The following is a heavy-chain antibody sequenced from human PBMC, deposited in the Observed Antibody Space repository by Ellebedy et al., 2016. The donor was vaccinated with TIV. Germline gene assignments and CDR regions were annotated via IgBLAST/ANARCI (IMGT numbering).Heavy chain of an antibody. CDR3: ARDFYCSGGSCYTRGYYYYMDV. CDR2: IYYSGST. V-gene: IGHV4-61*08. D-gene: IGHD2-15*01. J-gene: IGHJ6*03. CDR1: GGSISSGGYY. Sequence: GSLRLSCTVSGGSISSGGYYWSWIRQHPGKGLEWIGYIYYSGSTNYNPSLKSRVTISVDTSKNQFSLKLSSVTAADTAVYYCARDFYCSGGSCYTRGYYYYMDVWGKGTTVTVSS.